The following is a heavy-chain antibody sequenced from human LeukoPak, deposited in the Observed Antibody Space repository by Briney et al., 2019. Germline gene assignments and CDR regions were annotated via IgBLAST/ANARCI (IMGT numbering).Heavy chain of an antibody. CDR1: GFTFSNYG. Sequence: HPGRSLRLSCAASGFTFSNYGMHWVRQAPGKGLEWVAVISYDGSAEYYADSVKGRFAIYRDNSRNTLYLQMNSLRPEDTAVYYCAKELTRGSSWYEDYWGQGTLVTVSS. J-gene: IGHJ4*02. CDR2: ISYDGSAE. V-gene: IGHV3-30*18. CDR3: AKELTRGSSWYEDY. D-gene: IGHD6-13*01.